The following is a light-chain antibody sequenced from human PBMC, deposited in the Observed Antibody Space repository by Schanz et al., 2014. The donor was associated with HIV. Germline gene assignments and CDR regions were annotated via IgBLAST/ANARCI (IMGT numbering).Light chain of an antibody. V-gene: IGKV3-20*01. Sequence: EIVLTQSPGSLSLSPGERATLSCRASQSLGGSQLAWYQHKPGQAPRLLIYGASNRATGIPDRFSGGGSGTEFTLTISSLQSEDFAVYYCQQYGSSPRTFGPGTRVEI. J-gene: IGKJ1*01. CDR3: QQYGSSPRT. CDR1: QSLGGSQ. CDR2: GAS.